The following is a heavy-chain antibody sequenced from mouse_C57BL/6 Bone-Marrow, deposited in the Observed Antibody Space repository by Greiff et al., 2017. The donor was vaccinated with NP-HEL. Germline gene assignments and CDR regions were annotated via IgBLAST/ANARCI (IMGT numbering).Heavy chain of an antibody. V-gene: IGHV2-5*01. J-gene: IGHJ3*01. CDR3: AKKGLRRGAWFAY. Sequence: QVQLKESGPGLVQPSQSLSITCTVSGFSLTSYGVHWVRQSPGKGLEWLGVIWSGGSTDYNAAFMSRLSITKDNSKSQVFFKMNSLQADDTAIYYCAKKGLRRGAWFAYWGQGTLVTVSA. D-gene: IGHD2-2*01. CDR2: IWSGGST. CDR1: GFSLTSYG.